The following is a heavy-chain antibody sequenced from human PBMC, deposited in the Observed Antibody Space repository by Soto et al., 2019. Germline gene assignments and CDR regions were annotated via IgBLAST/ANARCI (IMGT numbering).Heavy chain of an antibody. J-gene: IGHJ4*02. CDR3: ARHTSSGWYDY. Sequence: SETLSLTCTVSGGSISSYYWSWIRQPPGKGLEWIGYIHYSGSTNYNPSLKSRVTISVDTSKNQFSLKLSSVTAADTAVYYCARHTSSGWYDYWGQGTLVTVSS. D-gene: IGHD6-19*01. CDR1: GGSISSYY. V-gene: IGHV4-59*08. CDR2: IHYSGST.